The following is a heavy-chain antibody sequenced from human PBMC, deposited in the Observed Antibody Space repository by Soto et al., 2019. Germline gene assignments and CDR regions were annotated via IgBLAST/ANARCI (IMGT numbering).Heavy chain of an antibody. V-gene: IGHV3-33*01. Sequence: TGGSLRLSCAASGLTFSSYGMHWVRQAPGKGLEWVAVIWYDGSNKYYADSVKGRFTISRDNSKNTLYLQMNSLRAEDTAVYYCARVGQQLVPRYCSGGSCSIKYYYYYGMDVWGQGTTVTVSS. D-gene: IGHD2-15*01. J-gene: IGHJ6*02. CDR3: ARVGQQLVPRYCSGGSCSIKYYYYYGMDV. CDR1: GLTFSSYG. CDR2: IWYDGSNK.